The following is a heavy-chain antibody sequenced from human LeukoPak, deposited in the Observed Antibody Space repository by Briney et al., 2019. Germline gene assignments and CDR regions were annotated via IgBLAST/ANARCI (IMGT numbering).Heavy chain of an antibody. J-gene: IGHJ4*02. D-gene: IGHD1-26*01. CDR2: IWYDGSNK. CDR3: ATEGSQWERGTGYFDY. Sequence: GRSLRLSCAASGFTFSSYGMHWVRQAPGKGLEWVAVIWYDGSNKYYADSVKGRFTISRDNSKNTLCLQMNSLRAEDTAVYYCATEGSQWERGTGYFDYWGQGTLVTVSS. CDR1: GFTFSSYG. V-gene: IGHV3-33*01.